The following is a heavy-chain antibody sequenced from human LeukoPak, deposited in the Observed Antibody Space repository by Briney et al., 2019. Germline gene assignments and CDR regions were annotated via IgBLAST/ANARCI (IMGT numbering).Heavy chain of an antibody. V-gene: IGHV3-23*01. CDR1: GFTFTNYA. Sequence: GASLRLSCAASGFTFTNYAMYWVRRAPGKGLEWVSAVSGRDDSTYYADSVKGRFTISRDTSKNTLYLQMNSLRAEDTAVYYCAKWGDYDILTGYYDPDYWGQGTLVTVSS. J-gene: IGHJ4*02. D-gene: IGHD3-9*01. CDR3: AKWGDYDILTGYYDPDY. CDR2: VSGRDDST.